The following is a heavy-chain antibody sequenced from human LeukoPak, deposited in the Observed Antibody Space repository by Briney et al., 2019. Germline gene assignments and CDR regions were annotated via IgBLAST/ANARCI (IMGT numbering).Heavy chain of an antibody. CDR3: ATLTVASPFDY. CDR1: GFTFSIYE. V-gene: IGHV3-48*03. Sequence: PGGSLRLSCAASGFTFSIYEMYWVRRVPGKGLEWVSYISSTGSTKYYADSVKGRFTISGDNAKNSLYLQMNSLRAEDTAVYYCATLTVASPFDYWGQGALVTVSS. CDR2: ISSTGSTK. J-gene: IGHJ4*02. D-gene: IGHD5-12*01.